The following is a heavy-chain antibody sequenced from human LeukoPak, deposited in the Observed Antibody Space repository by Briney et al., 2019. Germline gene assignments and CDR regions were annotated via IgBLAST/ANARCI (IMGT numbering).Heavy chain of an antibody. CDR2: IYNSGST. CDR1: GGSISSGGYY. D-gene: IGHD1-7*01. Sequence: SQTLSPTCTVSGGSISSGGYYWSWVRQHPGKGLEWIGYIYNSGSTYYNPSLKSRVTISVDTSKNQFSLKLSSVTAADTAVYYCARVWVPWELGMYPEHNWFDPWGQGTLVTVSS. J-gene: IGHJ5*02. CDR3: ARVWVPWELGMYPEHNWFDP. V-gene: IGHV4-31*03.